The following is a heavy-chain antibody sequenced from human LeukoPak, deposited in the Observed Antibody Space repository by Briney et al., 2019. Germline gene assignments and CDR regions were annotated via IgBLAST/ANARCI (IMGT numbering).Heavy chain of an antibody. CDR2: IYSGGST. D-gene: IGHD3-10*01. CDR3: ARRLGRKLGERFYYYHYMDV. Sequence: GGSLRLCCAASEFSVGSNYMTWVRHAPGKGLEGVSLIYSGGSTYYADSVKGRFTISRDNSKNTLYLQMNSLRAEDTAVYYCARRLGRKLGERFYYYHYMDVWGKGTTVTISS. J-gene: IGHJ6*03. V-gene: IGHV3-66*04. CDR1: EFSVGSNY.